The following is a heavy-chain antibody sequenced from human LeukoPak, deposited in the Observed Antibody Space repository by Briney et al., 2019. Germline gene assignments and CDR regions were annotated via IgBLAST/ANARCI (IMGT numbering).Heavy chain of an antibody. CDR2: IYYSGST. D-gene: IGHD6-6*01. CDR3: ARRGYSSSWGTFDY. J-gene: IGHJ4*02. V-gene: IGHV4-59*08. Sequence: SETLSLTCTVSGGSISSYYWSWIRQPPGKGLEWIGYIYYSGSTNYNPSLKSRVTISVDTSKNQFSLKLSSVTAADTAVYYCARRGYSSSWGTFDYWGQGTLVTVSS. CDR1: GGSISSYY.